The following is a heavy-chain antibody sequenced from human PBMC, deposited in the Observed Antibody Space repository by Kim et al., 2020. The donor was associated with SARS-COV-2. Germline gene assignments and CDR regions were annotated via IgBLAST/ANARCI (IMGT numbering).Heavy chain of an antibody. CDR3: AKDDADMTTVTLSLDY. V-gene: IGHV3-23*01. CDR2: ISGSGGST. J-gene: IGHJ4*02. D-gene: IGHD4-4*01. CDR1: GFTFSSYA. Sequence: GGSLRLSCAASGFTFSSYAMSWVRQAPGKGLEWVSAISGSGGSTYYADSVKGRFTISRDNSKNTLYLQMNSLRAEDTAVYYCAKDDADMTTVTLSLDYWGQGTLVTVSS.